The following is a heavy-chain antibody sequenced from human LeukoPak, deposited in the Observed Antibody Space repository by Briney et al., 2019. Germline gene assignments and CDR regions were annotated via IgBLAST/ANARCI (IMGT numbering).Heavy chain of an antibody. J-gene: IGHJ4*02. CDR2: ISYDGSNK. CDR3: ARDVYDSSGYYYHDY. CDR1: GFTFSSYA. Sequence: PGRPLRLSCAASGFTFSSYAMHWVRRAPGKGLEWVAVISYDGSNKYYADSVKGRFTISRDNSKNTLYLQMNSLRAEDTAVYYCARDVYDSSGYYYHDYWGQGTLVTVSS. D-gene: IGHD3-22*01. V-gene: IGHV3-30-3*01.